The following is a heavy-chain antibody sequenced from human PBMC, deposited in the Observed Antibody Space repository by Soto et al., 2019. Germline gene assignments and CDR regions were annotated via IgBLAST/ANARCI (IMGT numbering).Heavy chain of an antibody. D-gene: IGHD3-10*01. J-gene: IGHJ6*02. Sequence: GGSLRLSCAASGFTFSGYSMNWVRQAPGKGLEWVSSISSSSSYIYYADSVKGRFTISRDNAKNSLYLQMNSLRAEDTAVYYCARDPDPLGWFGELSGYYGMDVWGQGTTVTVSS. CDR3: ARDPDPLGWFGELSGYYGMDV. V-gene: IGHV3-21*01. CDR1: GFTFSGYS. CDR2: ISSSSSYI.